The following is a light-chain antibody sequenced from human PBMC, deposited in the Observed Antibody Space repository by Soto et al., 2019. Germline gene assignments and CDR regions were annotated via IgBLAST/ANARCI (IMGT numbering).Light chain of an antibody. CDR2: DVS. J-gene: IGLJ1*01. Sequence: QSVLTQPASVSGSPGQSITFSCTGTSGEIGGFNYVSWYQQHPGKTPKLVIFDVSNRPSGVSNRFSGSKSGITASLTISGLQAEDEADYYCCSYTSRSTLRYVFGTGTKVTVL. V-gene: IGLV2-14*03. CDR3: CSYTSRSTLRYV. CDR1: SGEIGGFNY.